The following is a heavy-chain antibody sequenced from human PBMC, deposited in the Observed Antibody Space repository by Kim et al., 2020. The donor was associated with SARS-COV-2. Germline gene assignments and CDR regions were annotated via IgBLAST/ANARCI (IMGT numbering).Heavy chain of an antibody. CDR2: IIPILGIA. CDR3: ASASSIYYYGMDV. Sequence: SVKVSCKASGGTFSSYTISWVRQAPGQGLEWMGRIIPILGIANYAQKFQGRVTITADKSTSTAYMELSSLRSEDTAVYYCASASSIYYYGMDVWGQGTTVTVSS. D-gene: IGHD6-19*01. CDR1: GGTFSSYT. J-gene: IGHJ6*02. V-gene: IGHV1-69*02.